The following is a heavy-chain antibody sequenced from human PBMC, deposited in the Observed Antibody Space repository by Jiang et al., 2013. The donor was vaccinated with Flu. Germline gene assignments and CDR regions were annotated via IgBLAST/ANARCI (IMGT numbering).Heavy chain of an antibody. D-gene: IGHD4-17*01. J-gene: IGHJ4*02. Sequence: LEWMGIIYPGDSDTRYSPSFQGQVTISADKSISTAYLQWSSLKASDTAMYYCARQNGDYEFGCFDYWGQGTLVTVSS. CDR2: IYPGDSDT. V-gene: IGHV5-51*01. CDR3: ARQNGDYEFGCFDY.